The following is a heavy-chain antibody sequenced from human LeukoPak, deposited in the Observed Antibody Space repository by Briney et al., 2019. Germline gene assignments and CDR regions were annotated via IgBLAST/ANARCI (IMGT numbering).Heavy chain of an antibody. CDR1: GFNFSSYA. J-gene: IGHJ4*02. CDR3: AIQTTASSSWSY. CDR2: MSGSGGST. Sequence: GGSLRLSCAASGFNFSSYAMSWVRQAPGKALEWVSAMSGSGGSTYCADSVKGRFTISRDNSKNTLYLQMNSLRAEDTAVYYCAIQTTASSSWSYWGQGTLVTVSS. D-gene: IGHD6-13*01. V-gene: IGHV3-23*01.